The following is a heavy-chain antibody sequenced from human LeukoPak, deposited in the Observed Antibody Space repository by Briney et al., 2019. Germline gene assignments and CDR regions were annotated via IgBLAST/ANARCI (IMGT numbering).Heavy chain of an antibody. D-gene: IGHD3-3*01. CDR2: INHSGST. CDR1: GGSFSGYY. Sequence: SETLSLTCAVYGGSFSGYYWSWIRQPPGKGLEWIGEINHSGSTNYNPSLKSRVTISVDTSKTQFSLKLSSVTAAGTAVYYCARARFGHYDFWSGYYRWFDPWGQGTLVTVSS. CDR3: ARARFGHYDFWSGYYRWFDP. J-gene: IGHJ5*02. V-gene: IGHV4-34*01.